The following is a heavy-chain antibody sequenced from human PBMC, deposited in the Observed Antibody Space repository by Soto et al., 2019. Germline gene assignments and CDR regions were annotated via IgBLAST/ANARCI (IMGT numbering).Heavy chain of an antibody. J-gene: IGHJ4*02. D-gene: IGHD4-17*01. CDR1: GGSIRSSNW. Sequence: QVQLQESGPGLVKPSGTLSLTCAVSGGSIRSSNWWSWVRQPPGKGLEWIGEIYYGGSTNYNPSLKSRVTISLDKSENQFSLNLMSVTAADTAVYYCARDLSTVTDYWGQGTLVTVSS. CDR3: ARDLSTVTDY. V-gene: IGHV4-4*02. CDR2: IYYGGST.